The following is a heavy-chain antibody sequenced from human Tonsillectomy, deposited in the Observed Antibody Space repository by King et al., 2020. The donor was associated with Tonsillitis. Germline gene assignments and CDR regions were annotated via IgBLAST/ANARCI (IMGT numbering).Heavy chain of an antibody. Sequence: VQLVESGAEVKKPGASVKVSCKASGYTFTGYYMHWVRQAPGQGLEWMGWINPNSGGTNYAQKFQGRVTMTRDTSISTAYMELSRLRSDDTAVYYCARGPPLSPQGTMIVVVLNWFDPWGQGTLVTVSS. CDR3: ARGPPLSPQGTMIVVVLNWFDP. D-gene: IGHD3-22*01. V-gene: IGHV1-2*02. J-gene: IGHJ5*02. CDR1: GYTFTGYY. CDR2: INPNSGGT.